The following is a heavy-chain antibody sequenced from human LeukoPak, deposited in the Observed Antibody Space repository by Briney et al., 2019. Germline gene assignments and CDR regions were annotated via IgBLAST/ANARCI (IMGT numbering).Heavy chain of an antibody. V-gene: IGHV3-33*06. J-gene: IGHJ6*03. CDR3: AKSLSPMVRGRKDYYYYYMDV. CDR1: GFTFSSYG. D-gene: IGHD3-10*01. Sequence: PGGSLRLSCAASGFTFSSYGMHWVRQAPGKGLEWVAVIWYDGSNKYYADSVKGRFTISRDNSKNTLYLQMNSLRAEDTAVYYCAKSLSPMVRGRKDYYYYYMDVWGKGTTVTVSS. CDR2: IWYDGSNK.